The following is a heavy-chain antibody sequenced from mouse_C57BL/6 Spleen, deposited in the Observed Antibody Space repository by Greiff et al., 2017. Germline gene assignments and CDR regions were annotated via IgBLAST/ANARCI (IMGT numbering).Heavy chain of an antibody. CDR1: GFSFTSYG. Sequence: QMQLQQSGPGLVAPSQSLSITCTVSGFSFTSYGVPWVRPPPGKGLEWLVVVWSDRSTTYNSALKSRLSISKDNSKSQVFLKMNSLPTDDSAMYYCARHDYDYAMDYWGQGTSVTVSS. CDR2: VWSDRST. J-gene: IGHJ4*01. D-gene: IGHD2-4*01. CDR3: ARHDYDYAMDY. V-gene: IGHV2-6-1*01.